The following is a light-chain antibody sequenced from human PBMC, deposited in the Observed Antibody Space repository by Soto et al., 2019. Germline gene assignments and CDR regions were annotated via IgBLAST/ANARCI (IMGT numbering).Light chain of an antibody. J-gene: IGKJ3*01. CDR3: QKYDSLPLT. Sequence: DIQMTQSPSSLSASVGDRVTISCQASQDISNYLNWYQHKEGKAPKLLIYNASNLETGVPSRFSGSGSGTDFTLTISSLQPEDIATYYCQKYDSLPLTFGGGTKVDIK. CDR2: NAS. V-gene: IGKV1-33*01. CDR1: QDISNY.